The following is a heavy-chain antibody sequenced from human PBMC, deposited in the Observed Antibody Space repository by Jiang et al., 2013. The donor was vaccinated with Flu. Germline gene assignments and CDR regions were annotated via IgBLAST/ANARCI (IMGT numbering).Heavy chain of an antibody. D-gene: IGHD1-26*01. J-gene: IGHJ4*02. Sequence: PGKGLEWVSAISGSVVAHTTQTTVKGRFTISRDNSKNTLYLQMNSLRAEDTAVYYCAKGGPRGIVGASYYFDYWGQGTLVTVSS. CDR2: ISGSVVA. V-gene: IGHV3-23*01. CDR3: AKGGPRGIVGASYYFDY.